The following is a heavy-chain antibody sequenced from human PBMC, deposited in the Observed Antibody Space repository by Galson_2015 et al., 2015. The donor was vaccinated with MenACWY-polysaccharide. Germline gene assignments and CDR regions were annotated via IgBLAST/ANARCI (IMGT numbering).Heavy chain of an antibody. CDR3: ARPGYCSSTICTGHMDV. D-gene: IGHD2-2*01. V-gene: IGHV4-34*01. CDR1: GESFSNYY. Sequence: ETLSLTCAVYGESFSNYYWNWIRQAPGKGLEWIGEIDFRGRTRYNPSLKSRVTISVDTPKNQFSLHVRSVTAADTAVYFCARPGYCSSTICTGHMDVWGQGTTVTVSS. J-gene: IGHJ6*02. CDR2: IDFRGRT.